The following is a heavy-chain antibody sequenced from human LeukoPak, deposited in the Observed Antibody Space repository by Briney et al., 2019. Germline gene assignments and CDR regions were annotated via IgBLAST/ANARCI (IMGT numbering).Heavy chain of an antibody. J-gene: IGHJ3*02. D-gene: IGHD6-13*01. CDR2: IYSGGST. Sequence: GGSLRLSCAASGFTVSSNYMSWGRQAPGKGLEWVSVIYSGGSTYYADSVKGRFTISRDNSKNTLYLQMNSLRAEDTAVYYCAKDIVYAAAAGTGAFDIWGQGTMVTVSS. V-gene: IGHV3-53*05. CDR3: AKDIVYAAAAGTGAFDI. CDR1: GFTVSSNY.